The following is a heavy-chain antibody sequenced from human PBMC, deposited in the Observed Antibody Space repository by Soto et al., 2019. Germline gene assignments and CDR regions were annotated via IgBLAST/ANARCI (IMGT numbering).Heavy chain of an antibody. Sequence: QVQLVQSGAEVKKPGSSVKVSCKASGGTFSSYAISWVRQAPGQGLEWMGGIIPIFGTANYAQKFQGRVTITADESTSTAYMELSSLRSEDTAVYYCARGPMVRGVIDIGWSDYWGQGTLVTVSS. CDR1: GGTFSSYA. V-gene: IGHV1-69*12. D-gene: IGHD3-10*01. J-gene: IGHJ4*02. CDR3: ARGPMVRGVIDIGWSDY. CDR2: IIPIFGTA.